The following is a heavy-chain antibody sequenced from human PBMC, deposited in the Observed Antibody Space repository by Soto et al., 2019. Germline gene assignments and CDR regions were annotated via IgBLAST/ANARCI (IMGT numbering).Heavy chain of an antibody. CDR3: AREVSYSAYNFAHGIQLWSFDF. CDR1: GGSINTFY. V-gene: IGHV4-4*07. Sequence: QVRLQESGPGLLKPSETLSLTCTVSGGSINTFYWSWVRQPAGKGLEWIGRIFSSGSTSFNPSLESRVAMSVDTSKNHCSLNLGSVTAADMAVYYCAREVSYSAYNFAHGIQLWSFDFWGQGALVTVSS. J-gene: IGHJ4*02. D-gene: IGHD5-12*01. CDR2: IFSSGST.